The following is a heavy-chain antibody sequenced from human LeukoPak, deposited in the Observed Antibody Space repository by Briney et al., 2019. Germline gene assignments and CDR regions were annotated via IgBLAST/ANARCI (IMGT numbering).Heavy chain of an antibody. CDR1: GFTFSSYS. D-gene: IGHD3-10*01. CDR2: IYSGGST. CDR3: ARAPTFYYGSGSYCLDY. V-gene: IGHV3-66*01. J-gene: IGHJ4*02. Sequence: GRSLRLSCAASGFTFSSYSMNWVRQAPGKGLEWVSVIYSGGSTYYADSVKGRFTISRDNSKNTLYLQMNSLRAEDTAVYYCARAPTFYYGSGSYCLDYWGQGTLVTVSS.